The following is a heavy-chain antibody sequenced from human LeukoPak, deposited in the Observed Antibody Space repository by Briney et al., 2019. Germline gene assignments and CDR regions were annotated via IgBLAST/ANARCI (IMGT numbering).Heavy chain of an antibody. D-gene: IGHD2-15*01. V-gene: IGHV3-30-3*01. CDR1: GFTFSTFA. CDR2: ISYDGNNK. Sequence: GGSLRLSCAASGFTFSTFAMHWVRQAPGKGLEWVAVISYDGNNKYYADSVKGRFTISRDNSKNTLYLQMNSLRVEDTAVYYCVRQLGYCSDGTCYFDFWGQGTLVTVSS. J-gene: IGHJ4*02. CDR3: VRQLGYCSDGTCYFDF.